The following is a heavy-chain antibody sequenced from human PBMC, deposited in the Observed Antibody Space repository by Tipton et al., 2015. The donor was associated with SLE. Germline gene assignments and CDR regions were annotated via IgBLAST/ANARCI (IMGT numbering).Heavy chain of an antibody. CDR1: RFTFRTYG. V-gene: IGHV3-23*01. D-gene: IGHD3-10*01. CDR2: ISGSDGST. CDR3: ARRNSESGAFDM. Sequence: SLRLSCAASRFTFRTYGMRWVRQSPEKGLEWVSSISGSDGSTYYADSGKGRFTISRDNSKNTLYLQMNSLRAEDTAVYYCARRNSESGAFDMWGQGTLVTVSS. J-gene: IGHJ3*02.